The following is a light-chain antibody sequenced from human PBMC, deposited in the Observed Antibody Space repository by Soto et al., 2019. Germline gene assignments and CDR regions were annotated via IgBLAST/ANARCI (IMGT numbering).Light chain of an antibody. CDR1: EGVGLK. CDR3: QHYSDSPP. V-gene: IGKV3-15*01. CDR2: DAS. J-gene: IGKJ1*01. Sequence: EKVMTQSPATLSVSPGERVTLSCRASEGVGLKLAWYQLKPGLPPRLLFYDASTRATGLPARFSGSGAGTEFTLSISSLQSEDFATYYCQHYSDSPPFGQGTKVDIK.